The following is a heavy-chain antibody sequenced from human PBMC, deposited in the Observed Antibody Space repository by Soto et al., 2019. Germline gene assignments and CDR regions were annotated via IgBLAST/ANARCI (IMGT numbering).Heavy chain of an antibody. V-gene: IGHV3-15*01. CDR1: GFTFSNAW. CDR3: ATGRFSSSLHFDY. CDR2: IKSKTDGGTA. J-gene: IGHJ4*02. Sequence: EVQLVESGGGLVKPGGSLRLSCAASGFTFSNAWMTWVRQAPGKGLEWVGRIKSKTDGGTADYAAPVKGRFTISRDDSKNTLYLKMNSLKTEDTDMYYCATGRFSSSLHFDYWGQGTLDTVSS. D-gene: IGHD6-6*01.